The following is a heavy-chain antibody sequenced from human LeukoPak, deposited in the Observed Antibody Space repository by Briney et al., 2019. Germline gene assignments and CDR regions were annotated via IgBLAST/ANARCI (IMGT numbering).Heavy chain of an antibody. CDR2: IYYSGST. D-gene: IGHD3-22*01. CDR1: GGSISSYY. CDR3: ARGRGRVYYDSSGKYFDY. J-gene: IGHJ4*02. Sequence: SETLSLTCTVSGGSISSYYWSWIRQPPGKGLEWIGYIYYSGSTNYNPSLKSRVTISVDTSKNQFSLKLSSVTAADTAVYYCARGRGRVYYDSSGKYFDYWGQGTLVTVSS. V-gene: IGHV4-59*12.